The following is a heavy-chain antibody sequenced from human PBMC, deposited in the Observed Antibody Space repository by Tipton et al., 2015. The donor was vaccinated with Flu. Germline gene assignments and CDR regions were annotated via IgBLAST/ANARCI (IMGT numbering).Heavy chain of an antibody. J-gene: IGHJ4*02. V-gene: IGHV4-59*12. CDR1: GGSISSYY. CDR2: IYFTGTS. CDR3: ARVGDGYAYDY. D-gene: IGHD5-24*01. Sequence: TLSLTCTVSGGSISSYYWSWIRQPPGKGLEWIGSIYFTGTSHYNPSLKSRVTISVDTSKNQFSLKLSSVTAADTAMYYCARVGDGYAYDYWGQGTLVTVSS.